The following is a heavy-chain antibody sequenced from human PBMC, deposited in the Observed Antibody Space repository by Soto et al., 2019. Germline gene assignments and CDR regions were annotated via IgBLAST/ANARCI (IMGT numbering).Heavy chain of an antibody. CDR1: TSAISKSSYY. CDR3: ARGLYAIAAASIRY. D-gene: IGHD6-13*01. J-gene: IGHJ4*02. Sequence: PSESVSLTFTVSTSAISKSSYYWGCIRQPPGKGPEWIGSIYYSGSTNYNPSLKSRVTISVDTSKNQFSLKLSSVTAADTAVYYCARGLYAIAAASIRYWGQGTLVTVSS. CDR2: IYYSGST. V-gene: IGHV4-39*07.